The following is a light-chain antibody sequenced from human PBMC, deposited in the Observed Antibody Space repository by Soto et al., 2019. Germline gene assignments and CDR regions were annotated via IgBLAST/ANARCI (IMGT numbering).Light chain of an antibody. Sequence: QSVLTQPASVSGSPGQSITISCTGTSSDIGTYNLVSWYQHYPGKAPKLMIYEGIKRPSGVSNRFSGSKSGNTAFLTISGLQAEDEADYYCCSYAGSGTDNYVFGGGTKVTVL. CDR2: EGI. CDR1: SSDIGTYNL. V-gene: IGLV2-23*01. J-gene: IGLJ1*01. CDR3: CSYAGSGTDNYV.